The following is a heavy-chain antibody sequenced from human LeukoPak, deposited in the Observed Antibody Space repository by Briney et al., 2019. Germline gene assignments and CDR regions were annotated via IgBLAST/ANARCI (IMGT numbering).Heavy chain of an antibody. CDR1: GFTFSSYW. Sequence: GGSLRLSCAASGFTFSSYWMSWVRQAPGKGLEWVANIKQDGSEKYYVDSVKGRFTISRDNAKNSLYLQMNSLRAEDTAVYYCARDLGGTAMDPGYYYGMDVWGQGTTVTVSS. CDR2: IKQDGSEK. D-gene: IGHD5-18*01. CDR3: ARDLGGTAMDPGYYYGMDV. J-gene: IGHJ6*02. V-gene: IGHV3-7*01.